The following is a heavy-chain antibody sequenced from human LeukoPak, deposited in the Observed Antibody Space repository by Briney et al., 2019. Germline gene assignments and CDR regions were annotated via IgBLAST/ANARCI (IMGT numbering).Heavy chain of an antibody. J-gene: IGHJ4*02. CDR2: ISAYNGHT. CDR1: GYTFTSYG. D-gene: IGHD3-22*01. Sequence: ASVKVSCKVSGYTFTSYGISWVRQAPGQGLEWMGWISAYNGHTKYAEKVQGRVTMTTDTSTSTAYMELRSLRSDDTAVYYCARGGDGSHRRYYYDSSGQHYWGQGTLVTVSS. V-gene: IGHV1-18*01. CDR3: ARGGDGSHRRYYYDSSGQHY.